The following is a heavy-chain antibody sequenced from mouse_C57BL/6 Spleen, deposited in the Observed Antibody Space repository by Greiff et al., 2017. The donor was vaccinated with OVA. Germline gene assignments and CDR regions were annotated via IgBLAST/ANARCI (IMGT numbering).Heavy chain of an antibody. Sequence: QVQLQQPGAELVMPGASVKLSCKASGYTFTSYWMHWVKQRPGQGLEWIGEIDPSDSYTNYNQKFKGKSTLTVDKSSSTAYMQLSSLTSEDSAVYYCARSIGYYDYDRYFDYWGQGTTLTVSS. CDR2: IDPSDSYT. J-gene: IGHJ2*01. CDR1: GYTFTSYW. D-gene: IGHD2-4*01. CDR3: ARSIGYYDYDRYFDY. V-gene: IGHV1-69*01.